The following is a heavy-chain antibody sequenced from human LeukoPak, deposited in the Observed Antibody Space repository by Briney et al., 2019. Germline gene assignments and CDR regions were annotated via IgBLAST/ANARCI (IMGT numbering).Heavy chain of an antibody. CDR3: ARDSTYYDILTGYPIKGSIDY. J-gene: IGHJ4*02. Sequence: PSGTLSLTCAVSGGSISSSNWWSWVRQPPGKGLEWIGEIYHSGSTNYNPSLKSRVTISVDKSKNQFSLKLSSVTAADTAVYYCARDSTYYDILTGYPIKGSIDYWGQGTLVTVSS. CDR1: GGSISSSNW. CDR2: IYHSGST. D-gene: IGHD3-9*01. V-gene: IGHV4-4*02.